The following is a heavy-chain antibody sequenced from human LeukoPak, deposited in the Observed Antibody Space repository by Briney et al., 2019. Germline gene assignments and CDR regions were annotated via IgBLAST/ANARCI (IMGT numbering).Heavy chain of an antibody. J-gene: IGHJ3*02. D-gene: IGHD1-26*01. CDR2: FDPEDGET. Sequence: GASVKVSCKVSGYTLTELSMHWVRQAPGKGLEWMGGFDPEDGETIYAQKFQGRVTMTEDTSTDTAYMELSSLRSEDTAVYYCATVGGSYYPGAFDIWGQGTMVTVSS. CDR1: GYTLTELS. V-gene: IGHV1-24*01. CDR3: ATVGGSYYPGAFDI.